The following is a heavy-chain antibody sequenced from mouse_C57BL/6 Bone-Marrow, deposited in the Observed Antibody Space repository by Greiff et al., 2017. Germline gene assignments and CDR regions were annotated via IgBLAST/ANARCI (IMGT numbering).Heavy chain of an antibody. D-gene: IGHD3-1*01. CDR1: GYAFSSSW. V-gene: IGHV1-82*01. Sequence: QVQLQQSGPELVKPGASVKISCKASGYAFSSSWLNWVKQRPGKGLEWIGRIYPGDGDTNYNGKFKGKATLTADTSSSTAYMQLSSLTSEDSAVYFCARGGGLGTRSWGQGTLVTVSA. CDR2: IYPGDGDT. CDR3: ARGGGLGTRS. J-gene: IGHJ3*01.